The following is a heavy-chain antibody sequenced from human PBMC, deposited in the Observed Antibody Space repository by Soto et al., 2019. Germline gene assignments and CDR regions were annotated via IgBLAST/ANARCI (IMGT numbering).Heavy chain of an antibody. CDR1: GGSISSISYY. CDR3: ARVDIAVVPSIIFDS. CDR2: IKYSGHT. Sequence: SDTLSLTCTVSGGSISSISYYWGWIRQPPGKGLEWIGSIKYSGHTYYNPSLKSRVTISVDTSKNQFSLRLSSVTAAETAVYYCARVDIAVVPSIIFDSWGQGALVT. D-gene: IGHD2-2*01. J-gene: IGHJ4*02. V-gene: IGHV4-39*01.